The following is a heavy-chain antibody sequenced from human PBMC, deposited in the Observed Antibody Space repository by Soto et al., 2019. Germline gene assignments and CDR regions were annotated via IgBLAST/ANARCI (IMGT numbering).Heavy chain of an antibody. J-gene: IGHJ4*02. Sequence: EVHLLESGGDLVLPGGSLRLSCAASGFAFNDFAMNWVRQAPGKGPEWLSTISGSGDKTFHSDSVKGRFNISRDKSNNQRFLQMNSLRAEDTAIYYCAKGASRAPFEKWCRGTLVTVSS. CDR2: ISGSGDKT. V-gene: IGHV3-23*01. CDR1: GFAFNDFA. CDR3: AKGASRAPFEK.